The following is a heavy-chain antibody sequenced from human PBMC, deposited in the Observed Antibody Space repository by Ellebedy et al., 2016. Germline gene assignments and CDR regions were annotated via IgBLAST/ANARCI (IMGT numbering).Heavy chain of an antibody. V-gene: IGHV3-33*01. CDR1: GFTLSSYA. Sequence: GESLKISXTASGFTLSSYAMHWVRQAPGKGLEWVAALWYDGSNKYYHDSVKGRFTVSRDNSRNTLYLQMDSLRAEDTAVYYCARAPPTDWFFDLWGRGTLVTVSS. CDR2: LWYDGSNK. J-gene: IGHJ2*01. CDR3: ARAPPTDWFFDL.